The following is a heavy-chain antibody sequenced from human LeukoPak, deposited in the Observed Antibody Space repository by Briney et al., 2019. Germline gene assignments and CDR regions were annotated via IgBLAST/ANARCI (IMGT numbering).Heavy chain of an antibody. CDR2: IKKDGSEK. CDR1: GFTFSSYW. V-gene: IGHV3-7*01. Sequence: GGSLRLSCAASGFTFSSYWMSWVRQAPGKGLEWVANIKKDGSEKYSVDSVKGRFTISRDNAKTSLYLQMNSLRAGDTAVYYCAVVRSPPYYMDVWGKGTTVTVSS. CDR3: AVVRSPPYYMDV. J-gene: IGHJ6*03. D-gene: IGHD2-15*01.